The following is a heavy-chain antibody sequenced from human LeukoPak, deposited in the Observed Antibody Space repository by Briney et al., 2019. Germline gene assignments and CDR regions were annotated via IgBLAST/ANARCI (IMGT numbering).Heavy chain of an antibody. CDR1: GYTFTSYD. CDR3: ATDRLNYDILTGYNSRPSWDAFDI. V-gene: IGHV1-8*03. Sequence: GASVKVSCKASGYTFTSYDINWVRQATGQGLEWMGWMNPNSGITAYAQKFQGRVTITRNTSISTAYMELNSLRSEDTAVYYCATDRLNYDILTGYNSRPSWDAFDIWGQGTMVTVSS. CDR2: MNPNSGIT. J-gene: IGHJ3*02. D-gene: IGHD3-9*01.